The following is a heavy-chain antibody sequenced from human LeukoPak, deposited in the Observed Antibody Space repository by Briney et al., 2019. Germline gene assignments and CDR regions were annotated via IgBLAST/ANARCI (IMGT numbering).Heavy chain of an antibody. Sequence: SETLSLTCTLSAGSISGSTYYWGWVRQPPGKGLEWIGKIFYSGNTYYSPSLQSRVTMSADTSKNQFSLRVSSVTAADTALYYYPRLFDSWGQGIQVTVSS. CDR3: PRLFDS. J-gene: IGHJ4*02. V-gene: IGHV4-39*01. CDR1: AGSISGSTYY. CDR2: IFYSGNT.